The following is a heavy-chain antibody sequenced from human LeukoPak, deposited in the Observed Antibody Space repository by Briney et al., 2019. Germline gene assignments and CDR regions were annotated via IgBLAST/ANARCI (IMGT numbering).Heavy chain of an antibody. CDR3: ARREQWLVGDDY. CDR1: GYSFTSYG. Sequence: ASVTVSCKASGYSFTSYGISWVRQAPGQGLEWMGWISAYNGNTNYAQKFQGRVNITTDTSTSTAYMELRSLRPDDTAVYYCARREQWLVGDDYWGQGTLVTVSS. D-gene: IGHD6-19*01. CDR2: ISAYNGNT. J-gene: IGHJ4*02. V-gene: IGHV1-18*01.